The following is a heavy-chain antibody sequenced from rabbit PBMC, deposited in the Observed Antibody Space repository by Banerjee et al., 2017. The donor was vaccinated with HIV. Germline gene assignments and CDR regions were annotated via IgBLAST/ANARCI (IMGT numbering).Heavy chain of an antibody. J-gene: IGHJ4*01. CDR3: ARDYISMAYASSSGYYPKFFNL. CDR1: GFSLSSSYW. Sequence: QEQLKESGGDLVKPEGSLTLTCTASGFSLSSSYWICWVRQASGKGLEWIACIGAGTGRTYYASWAKGRFTISKTSSTTVTLQMTSLTAADTATYFCARDYISMAYASSSGYYPKFFNLWGPGTLVTVS. V-gene: IGHV1S45*01. D-gene: IGHD1-1*01. CDR2: IGAGTGRT.